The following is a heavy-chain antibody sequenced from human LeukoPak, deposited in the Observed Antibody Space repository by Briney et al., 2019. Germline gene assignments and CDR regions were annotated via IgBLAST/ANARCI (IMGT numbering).Heavy chain of an antibody. CDR1: GFTFSSYG. J-gene: IGHJ5*02. CDR2: ISYDGSDK. Sequence: GGSLRLSCAASGFTFSSYGMRWVRQAPGKGLEWVAVISYDGSDKSYADSVKGRFTISRDNSKNTLFLQMNSLRAEDTAVYYCAKDTSSWCNWFDPWGQGTLVTVSS. D-gene: IGHD6-13*01. CDR3: AKDTSSWCNWFDP. V-gene: IGHV3-30*18.